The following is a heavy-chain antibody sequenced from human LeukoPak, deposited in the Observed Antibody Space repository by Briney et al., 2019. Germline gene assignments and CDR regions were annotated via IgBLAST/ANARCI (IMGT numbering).Heavy chain of an antibody. CDR3: ARGDFWSGDYTDAFDV. Sequence: PGGSLRLSCAASGFTFSNYWMSWVRQAPGKGLEWVANIQPDGSEKYYVDSVKGQFSISRDNVRNSLYLQMNSLRAGDTALYYCARGDFWSGDYTDAFDVWGQGTMVTVSS. CDR2: IQPDGSEK. V-gene: IGHV3-7*04. CDR1: GFTFSNYW. J-gene: IGHJ3*01. D-gene: IGHD3-3*01.